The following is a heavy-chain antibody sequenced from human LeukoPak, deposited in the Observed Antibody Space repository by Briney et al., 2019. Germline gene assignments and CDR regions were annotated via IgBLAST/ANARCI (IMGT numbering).Heavy chain of an antibody. V-gene: IGHV3-30*02. CDR1: GFTFSSYG. CDR2: IRYDGSNK. J-gene: IGHJ5*02. D-gene: IGHD2-2*01. CDR3: AKDIVVVPAAIDH. Sequence: GGSLRLSCAASGFTFSSYGMHWVRQAPGKGLEWVAFIRYDGSNKYYADSVKGRFTISRDNSKNTLYLQMNSLRAEDTAVYYCAKDIVVVPAAIDHWGQGTLVTVSS.